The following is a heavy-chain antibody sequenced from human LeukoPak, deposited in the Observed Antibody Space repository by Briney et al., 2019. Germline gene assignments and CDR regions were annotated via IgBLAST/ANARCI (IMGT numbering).Heavy chain of an antibody. CDR2: INPNSGGT. CDR3: ARAEVIDY. Sequence: ASVKVSCKASGYTFTGYYMHWVRRAPGQGLGWMGWINPNSGGTNYAQKFQGRVTMTRDTPISTAYMELTSLRSDDTAVYYCARAEVIDYWGQGTLVTVSS. CDR1: GYTFTGYY. V-gene: IGHV1-2*02. J-gene: IGHJ4*02. D-gene: IGHD3-22*01.